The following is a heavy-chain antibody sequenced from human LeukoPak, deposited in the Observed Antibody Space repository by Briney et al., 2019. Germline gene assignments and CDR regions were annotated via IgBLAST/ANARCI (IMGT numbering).Heavy chain of an antibody. V-gene: IGHV1-8*02. CDR3: ARGGCSGGSCYSLSDFDY. Sequence: GASVKVSCKASGYTFTSYYMHWVRQAPGQGLEWMGWMNPHSGNTGYAQKLQGRVTLTRSTSTSTAYMELSSLRSEDTAVYYCARGGCSGGSCYSLSDFDYWGQGTLVTVSS. D-gene: IGHD2-15*01. J-gene: IGHJ4*02. CDR2: MNPHSGNT. CDR1: GYTFTSYY.